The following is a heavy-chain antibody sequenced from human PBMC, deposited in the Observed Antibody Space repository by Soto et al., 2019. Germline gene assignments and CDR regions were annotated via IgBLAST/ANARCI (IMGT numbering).Heavy chain of an antibody. J-gene: IGHJ5*02. V-gene: IGHV4-59*01. CDR2: IYYSGST. D-gene: IGHD6-6*01. CDR3: ARTFIWSSSDWFDP. Sequence: SETLSLTCTVSGGSISSYYCSCSGQPPGKRLEWIVYIYYSGSTNYNPSLKSRVTISVDTSKNQFSLKLSSVTAADTAVYYCARTFIWSSSDWFDPWGQGTLVTVSS. CDR1: GGSISSYY.